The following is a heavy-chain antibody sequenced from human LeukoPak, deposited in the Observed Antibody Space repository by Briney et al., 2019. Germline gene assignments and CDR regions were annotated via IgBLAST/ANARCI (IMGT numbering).Heavy chain of an antibody. CDR1: VYTFTGYY. J-gene: IGHJ4*02. CDR3: ARGPYGSGSYFDY. V-gene: IGHV1-2*02. Sequence: SLKVSCKASVYTFTGYYMHWVGQAPGQGLEWLGWIKPNSGGTNYAQKFQGRVTMTRDTSISTAYMELSRLRSDDTAVYYCARGPYGSGSYFDYWGQGTLVTGSS. CDR2: IKPNSGGT. D-gene: IGHD3-10*01.